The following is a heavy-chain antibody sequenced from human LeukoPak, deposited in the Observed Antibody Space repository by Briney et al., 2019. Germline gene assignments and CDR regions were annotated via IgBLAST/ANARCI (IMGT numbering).Heavy chain of an antibody. V-gene: IGHV3-21*01. D-gene: IGHD3-16*01. J-gene: IGHJ4*02. CDR2: ISSSSYHI. Sequence: PGGSLRLSCAASGFTLSSYSMNWVRQAPGKGLEWVSSISSSSYHIHYADSVKGRFTISRDNAKNSLYLQMNSLRADDTAVYYCGRDGAGLDYWGQGTLVTVSS. CDR1: GFTLSSYS. CDR3: GRDGAGLDY.